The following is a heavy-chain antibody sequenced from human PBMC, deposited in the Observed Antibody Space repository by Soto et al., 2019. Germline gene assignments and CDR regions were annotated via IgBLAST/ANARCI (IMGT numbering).Heavy chain of an antibody. CDR1: GFTFSSYA. CDR2: ISGSGGST. V-gene: IGHV3-23*01. Sequence: GGSLRLPCAASGFTFSSYAISWVRQAPGKGLEWVSAISGSGGSTYYADSVKGRFTISRDNSKNTLYLQMNSLRAEDTAVYYCAKDSSAVAGNFDYRGQRTLVTVSS. CDR3: AKDSSAVAGNFDY. D-gene: IGHD6-19*01. J-gene: IGHJ4*02.